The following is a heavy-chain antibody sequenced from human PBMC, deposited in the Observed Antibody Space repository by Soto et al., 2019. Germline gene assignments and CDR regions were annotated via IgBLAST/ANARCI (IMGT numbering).Heavy chain of an antibody. CDR1: GGSISSGGYY. Sequence: SETLSLTCTVSGGSISSGGYYWSWIRQHPGKGLEWIGYIYYSGSTNYNPSLKSRVTISVDTSKNQFSLKLSSVTAADTAVYYCARGGAVAGRYNWFDPWGQGTLVTVSS. CDR2: IYYSGST. CDR3: ARGGAVAGRYNWFDP. D-gene: IGHD6-19*01. V-gene: IGHV4-61*08. J-gene: IGHJ5*02.